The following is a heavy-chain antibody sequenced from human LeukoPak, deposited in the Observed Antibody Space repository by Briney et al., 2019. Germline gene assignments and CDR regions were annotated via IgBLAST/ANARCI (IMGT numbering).Heavy chain of an antibody. Sequence: ASVKVSXKASGYTFTSYDINWVRQATGQGLEWMGWMNPNSGNTGYAQKFQGRVTMTRNTSISTAYMELSSLRSEDTAVYYCARGCGRKCGYYYYMDVWGKGTTVTVSS. CDR1: GYTFTSYD. CDR2: MNPNSGNT. V-gene: IGHV1-8*01. D-gene: IGHD6-25*01. CDR3: ARGCGRKCGYYYYMDV. J-gene: IGHJ6*03.